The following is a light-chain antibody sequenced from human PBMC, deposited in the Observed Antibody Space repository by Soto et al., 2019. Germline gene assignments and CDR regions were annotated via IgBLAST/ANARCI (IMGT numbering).Light chain of an antibody. CDR3: AAWDDSLNGYV. Sequence: QSVLTQPPSASGAPGQRVTISCSGSSSNVQSNTVNWYQQLPGTAPKLLIYSNNHRPSGVPDRFSGSKSGTSASLAISGLQSEDEADYYCAAWDDSLNGYVFGAGTKVTV. V-gene: IGLV1-44*01. CDR2: SNN. J-gene: IGLJ1*01. CDR1: SSNVQSNT.